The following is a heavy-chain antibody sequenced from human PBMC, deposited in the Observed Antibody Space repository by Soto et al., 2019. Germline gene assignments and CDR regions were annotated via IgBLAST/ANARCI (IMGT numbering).Heavy chain of an antibody. Sequence: QVQLQESGPGLVKPSETLSLTCTVSGGSISSISNHYCSWIRQPPGKVLEWIGFISYSGYTSYNPSLKSRVIISVDTSKHRVSLNLASVTAADTAVYYCATQGFGVLHGLVDVWGQGTTVTVSS. D-gene: IGHD3-10*01. CDR3: ATQGFGVLHGLVDV. J-gene: IGHJ6*02. V-gene: IGHV4-59*08. CDR1: GGSISSISNHY. CDR2: ISYSGYT.